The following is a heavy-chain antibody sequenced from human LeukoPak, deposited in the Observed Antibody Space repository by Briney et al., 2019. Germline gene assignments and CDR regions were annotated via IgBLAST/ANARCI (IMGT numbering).Heavy chain of an antibody. CDR3: AKVPYSDYGAGRPPFMDV. CDR1: GFTFSNYA. D-gene: IGHD3-10*01. J-gene: IGHJ6*02. V-gene: IGHV3-23*01. CDR2: ISDSGAST. Sequence: GGSLGLSCAASGFTFSNYAMSWVRQTPGKGLEWASTISDSGASTYYADSVKGRFTVSRDNSKNTLYLQMNSLRDEGTAVYYCAKVPYSDYGAGRPPFMDVWGQGTTVAISS.